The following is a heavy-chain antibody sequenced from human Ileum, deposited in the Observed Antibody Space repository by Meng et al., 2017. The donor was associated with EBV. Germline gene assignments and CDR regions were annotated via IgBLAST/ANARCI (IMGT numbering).Heavy chain of an antibody. D-gene: IGHD2/OR15-2a*01. J-gene: IGHJ4*02. V-gene: IGHV3-23*01. CDR2: IMKGGDPK. CDR1: GFPFNSFG. CDR3: AKRDILYFSFED. Sequence: VHLLGFGDGVVEPGGSLRLSCSATGFPFNSFGISWVRQAPGKGPGWVSGIMKGGDPKYSSASVKRRFTISRDNSKTTLYLQMNSLRAEDTAVYCCAKRDILYFSFEDWGQGALVTVSS.